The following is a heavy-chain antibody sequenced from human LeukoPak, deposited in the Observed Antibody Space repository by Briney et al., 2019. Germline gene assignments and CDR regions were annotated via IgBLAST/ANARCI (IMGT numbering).Heavy chain of an antibody. Sequence: SETLSLTCSVSGGSITSYYWSWIRQSPGKGLEWIGYIHNSGNTNYNPSLKSRVTISVDTSKNQFSLRLSSVTAADTAVYYCARVTGYIVEDYFDYWGQGTLVTVSS. V-gene: IGHV4-59*01. CDR1: GGSITSYY. CDR2: IHNSGNT. D-gene: IGHD3-22*01. CDR3: ARVTGYIVEDYFDY. J-gene: IGHJ4*02.